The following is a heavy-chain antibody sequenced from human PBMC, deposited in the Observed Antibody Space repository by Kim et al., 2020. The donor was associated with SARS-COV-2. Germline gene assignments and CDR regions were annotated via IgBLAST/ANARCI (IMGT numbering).Heavy chain of an antibody. J-gene: IGHJ4*02. Sequence: GESLKISCKGSGYSFTSYWIGWVRQMPGKGLEWMGIIYPGDSDTRYSPSFQGQVTISADKSISTAYLQWSSLKASDTAMYYCASTYYYGSGSYYHYYFDYWGQGTLVTVSS. CDR3: ASTYYYGSGSYYHYYFDY. D-gene: IGHD3-10*01. CDR2: IYPGDSDT. CDR1: GYSFTSYW. V-gene: IGHV5-51*01.